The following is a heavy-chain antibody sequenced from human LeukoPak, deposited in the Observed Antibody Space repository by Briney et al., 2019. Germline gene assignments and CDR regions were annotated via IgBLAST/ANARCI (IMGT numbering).Heavy chain of an antibody. CDR3: ARRESSYQNYYYYYHMDV. Sequence: PGGSLRLSCAASGFTFDDYGMSWVRQAPGKGLEWVSDINWNGDSTGYADSVKGRFTISRDNAKNSLYLQMNSLRAEDTALYYCARRESSYQNYYYYYHMDVWRKGTTVTVPS. D-gene: IGHD3-16*02. CDR2: INWNGDST. V-gene: IGHV3-20*04. CDR1: GFTFDDYG. J-gene: IGHJ6*03.